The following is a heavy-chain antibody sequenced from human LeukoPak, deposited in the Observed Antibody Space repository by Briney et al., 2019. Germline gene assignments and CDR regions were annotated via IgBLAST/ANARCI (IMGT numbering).Heavy chain of an antibody. Sequence: GGSLRLPCAASGFTFSSYAMSWVRQAPGKGLEWVSAISGSGGSTYYADSVKGRFTISRDNSKNTLYLQMNSLRAEDTAVYYCANSQNSRDVPLDAFDIWGQGTMVTVSS. CDR2: ISGSGGST. CDR1: GFTFSSYA. CDR3: ANSQNSRDVPLDAFDI. V-gene: IGHV3-23*01. J-gene: IGHJ3*02. D-gene: IGHD5-24*01.